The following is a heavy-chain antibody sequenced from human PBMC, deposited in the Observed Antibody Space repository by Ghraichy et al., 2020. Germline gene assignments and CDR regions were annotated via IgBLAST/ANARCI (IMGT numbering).Heavy chain of an antibody. J-gene: IGHJ2*01. CDR2: INHSGST. CDR1: GGSFSGYY. V-gene: IGHV4-34*01. Sequence: SETLSLTCAVYGGSFSGYYWSWIRQPPGKGLEWIGEINHSGSTNYNPSLKSRVTISVDTSKNQFSLKLSSVTAADTAVYYCARVKWLRLVRWYFDLWGRGTLVTVSS. CDR3: ARVKWLRLVRWYFDL. D-gene: IGHD5-12*01.